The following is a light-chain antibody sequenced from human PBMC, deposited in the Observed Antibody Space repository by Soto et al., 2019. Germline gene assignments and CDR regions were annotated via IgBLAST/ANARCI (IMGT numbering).Light chain of an antibody. J-gene: IGLJ1*01. V-gene: IGLV1-51*02. CDR1: SSNIGNNY. CDR3: GTWDSSLCAHV. Sequence: QSVLTQPPSVSAAPGQKVTISCSGSSSNIGNNYVSWYQQLPGTAPKLLIYENNKRPSGIPDRFSGSKSGTSATLGITGLQTGDEADYYSGTWDSSLCAHVFGTVTKVTDL. CDR2: ENN.